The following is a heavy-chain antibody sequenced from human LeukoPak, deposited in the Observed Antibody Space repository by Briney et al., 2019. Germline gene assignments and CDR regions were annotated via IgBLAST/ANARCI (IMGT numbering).Heavy chain of an antibody. CDR1: GFTVSSNY. CDR2: SYTGGNT. Sequence: PGGSLRLSCAASGFTVSSNYMSWVRQAPGKGLEWVSVSYTGGNTHYADSVKGRFTLSRDNSKNTVYLQMNSLRVEDTAMYYCASISDLLHYFDSWGQGTLVTVSS. J-gene: IGHJ4*02. V-gene: IGHV3-66*01. CDR3: ASISDLLHYFDS.